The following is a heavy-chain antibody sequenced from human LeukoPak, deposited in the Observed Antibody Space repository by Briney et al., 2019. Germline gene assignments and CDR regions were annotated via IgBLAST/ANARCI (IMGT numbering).Heavy chain of an antibody. D-gene: IGHD3-3*01. CDR1: GYTLTGYY. CDR2: INPNSGGT. V-gene: IGHV1-2*02. J-gene: IGHJ4*02. Sequence: ASVKVSCKASGYTLTGYYMHWVRQAPGQGLEWMGWINPNSGGTNYAQKFQGRVTMTRDTSISTAYMELSRLRSDDTAVYYCARAHYDFWSGYYLGYWGQGTLVTVSS. CDR3: ARAHYDFWSGYYLGY.